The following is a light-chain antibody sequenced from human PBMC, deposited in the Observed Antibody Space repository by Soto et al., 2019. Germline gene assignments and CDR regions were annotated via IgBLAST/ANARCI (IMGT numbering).Light chain of an antibody. CDR1: SSDVGGYNY. CDR3: SSYTSSSTLEV. J-gene: IGLJ1*01. CDR2: EVS. Sequence: QSVLTQPASVSGSPGQSITISCTGTSSDVGGYNYVSWYQQHPGKAPKLMIYEVSNRPSGVSNRFSGSKSGNTASLTISGRQDEDEAADYCSSYTSSSTLEVFGTGTKLTVL. V-gene: IGLV2-14*01.